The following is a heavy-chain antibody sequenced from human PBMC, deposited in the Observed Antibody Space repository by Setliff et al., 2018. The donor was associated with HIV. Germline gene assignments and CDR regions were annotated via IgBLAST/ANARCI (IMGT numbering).Heavy chain of an antibody. J-gene: IGHJ4*02. D-gene: IGHD4-17*01. V-gene: IGHV3-9*01. Sequence: QPGGSLRLSCTASGFTFDDYAMHWVRQAPGKGLEWVSGISWNSGSIGYADSVKGRFTISRDNSKNSLYLQMNNLRGEDTALYYCAKDIYGGHFYYFDYWGQGTLVTVSS. CDR3: AKDIYGGHFYYFDY. CDR1: GFTFDDYA. CDR2: ISWNSGSI.